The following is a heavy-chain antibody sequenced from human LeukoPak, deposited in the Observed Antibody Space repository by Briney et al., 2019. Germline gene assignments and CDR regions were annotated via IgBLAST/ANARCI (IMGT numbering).Heavy chain of an antibody. CDR3: ASERGASGEFAF. D-gene: IGHD3-10*01. CDR2: ISYDGRNQ. CDR1: GFTFSSYG. J-gene: IGHJ4*02. Sequence: GGSLRLSCTASGFTFSSYGMHWVRQAPGKGLEWVAVISYDGRNQYYADSVKGRFAISRDNSKNTVYLQMSSLRPEDTAVYYCASERGASGEFAFWGQGTLVPVSS. V-gene: IGHV3-30*03.